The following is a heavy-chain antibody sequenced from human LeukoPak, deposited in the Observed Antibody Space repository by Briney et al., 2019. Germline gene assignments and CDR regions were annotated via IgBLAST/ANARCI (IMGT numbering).Heavy chain of an antibody. Sequence: GGSLRLSYAASGFTFSSYSMNWVRQAPGKGLEWVSSISSSSSYIYYADSVKGRFTISRDNAKNSLYLQMNSLRAEDTAVYYCARGPSYSSGWYGGRNWFDPWGQGTLVTVSS. CDR2: ISSSSSYI. D-gene: IGHD6-19*01. CDR1: GFTFSSYS. CDR3: ARGPSYSSGWYGGRNWFDP. J-gene: IGHJ5*02. V-gene: IGHV3-21*01.